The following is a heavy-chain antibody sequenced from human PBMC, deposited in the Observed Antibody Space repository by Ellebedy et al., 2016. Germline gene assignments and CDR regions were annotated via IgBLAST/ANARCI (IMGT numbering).Heavy chain of an antibody. V-gene: IGHV3-23*01. CDR3: AKMGITAPFFDY. J-gene: IGHJ4*02. CDR2: ISGSGGFT. Sequence: GESLKISCAASGFTFSSSAMSWVRQAPGKGLEWVSGISGSGGFTYFADSVKGRFTISVDNSKNTLYLQMNSLRAEDTAVYYCAKMGITAPFFDYWGQGTLVTVSS. CDR1: GFTFSSSA. D-gene: IGHD7-27*01.